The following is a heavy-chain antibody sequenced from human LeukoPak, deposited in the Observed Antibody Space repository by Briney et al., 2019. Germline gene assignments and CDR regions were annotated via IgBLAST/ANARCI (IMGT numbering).Heavy chain of an antibody. J-gene: IGHJ6*03. CDR3: ARGKRVWFGELMTSFSYFYIDV. D-gene: IGHD3-10*01. CDR1: GGSFSDYL. CDR2: INQGGRT. Sequence: PSETLSLTCAVNGGSFSDYLWTWIRQSPGKGLEWIGEINQGGRTNFNPSLKSRVTISADRSKYHFSLTLRSVTAADTAVYYCARGKRVWFGELMTSFSYFYIDVWGRGTTAIVSS. V-gene: IGHV4-34*01.